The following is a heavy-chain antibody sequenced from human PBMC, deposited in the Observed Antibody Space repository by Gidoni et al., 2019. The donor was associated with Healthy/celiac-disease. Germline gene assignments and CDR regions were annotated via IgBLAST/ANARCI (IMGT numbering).Heavy chain of an antibody. CDR3: ARDLIWFGAQGYGMDV. V-gene: IGHV3-48*02. CDR1: GFTFSSYS. CDR2: ISSSSSTI. D-gene: IGHD3-10*01. Sequence: EVQLVESGGGLVQPGGSLRLSCAASGFTFSSYSMNWVRQAPGKGLEWVSYISSSSSTIYYADSVKGRFTISRDNAKNSLYLQMNSLRDEDTAVYYCARDLIWFGAQGYGMDVWGQGTTVTVSS. J-gene: IGHJ6*02.